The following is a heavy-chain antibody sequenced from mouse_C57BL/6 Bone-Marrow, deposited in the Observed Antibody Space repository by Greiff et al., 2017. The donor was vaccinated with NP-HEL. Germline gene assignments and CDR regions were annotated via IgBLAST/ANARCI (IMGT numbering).Heavy chain of an antibody. J-gene: IGHJ3*01. CDR3: TRDGGDYDGRGFAY. D-gene: IGHD2-4*01. CDR1: GFTFSSYA. CDR2: ISSGGDYI. V-gene: IGHV5-9-1*02. Sequence: EVKLVESGEGLVKPGGSLKLSCAASGFTFSSYAMSWVRQTPEKRLEWVAYISSGGDYIYYADTVKGRFTISRDNARNTLYLQMSSLKSEDTAMYYCTRDGGDYDGRGFAYWGQGTLVTVSA.